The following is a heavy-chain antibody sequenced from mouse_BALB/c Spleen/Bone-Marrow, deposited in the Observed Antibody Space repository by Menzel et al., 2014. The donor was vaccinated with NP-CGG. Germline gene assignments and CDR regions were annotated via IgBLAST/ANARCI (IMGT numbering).Heavy chain of an antibody. CDR2: IYPESSTI. CDR3: ARLGYYGYFVD. D-gene: IGHD2-3*01. V-gene: IGHV4-1*02. CDR1: GFDFRRYW. J-gene: IGHJ2*01. Sequence: EVQRVESGGGLVQPGGSLKPSCAASGFDFRRYWMSWVRQAPGKGLEWIGEIYPESSTINYTPSLKDKFIISRDNAKNTLYLQMSKVRSEDTALYYCARLGYYGYFVDWGQGTTLTVSS.